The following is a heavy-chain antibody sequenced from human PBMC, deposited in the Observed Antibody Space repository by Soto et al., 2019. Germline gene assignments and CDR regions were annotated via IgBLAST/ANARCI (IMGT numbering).Heavy chain of an antibody. Sequence: GASVKVSCKVSGYTLTELSMHWVRQAPGKGLEWMGGFDPEDGETIYAQKFQGRVTMTEDTSTDTAYMELSSLRSEDTAVYYCATLPYSYGFNWFDPWGQGTLVTVSS. D-gene: IGHD5-18*01. CDR3: ATLPYSYGFNWFDP. V-gene: IGHV1-24*01. CDR1: GYTLTELS. CDR2: FDPEDGET. J-gene: IGHJ5*02.